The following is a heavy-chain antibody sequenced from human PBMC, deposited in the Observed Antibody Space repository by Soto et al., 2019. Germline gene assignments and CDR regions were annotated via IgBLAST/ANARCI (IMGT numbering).Heavy chain of an antibody. CDR1: GFIFTTYA. CDR2: INSNGEST. CDR3: AHPRGYCVFDALDI. V-gene: IGHV3-23*01. Sequence: QTGGSLRLSCATSGFIFTTYAMNWVRQAPGKGLEWVSAINSNGESTFYAESVRGRFTISRDNSLNTLYLQMRSLRPEDTAVYYCAHPRGYCVFDALDIWGQGXMVTVSS. D-gene: IGHD2-8*02. J-gene: IGHJ3*02.